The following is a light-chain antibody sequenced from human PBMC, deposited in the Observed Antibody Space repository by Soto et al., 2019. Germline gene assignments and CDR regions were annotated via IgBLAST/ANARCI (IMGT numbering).Light chain of an antibody. CDR1: QSVSNNY. V-gene: IGKV3-20*01. Sequence: EIVLTQSPGTLSLSPGERATLSCRASQSVSNNYLAWYQQKPGQAPRLLIYGASNRATGIPDRFSGSGSGTDFTLTISRLEPDDFATYYCQQSYSTRWTFGQGTKVDIK. CDR2: GAS. CDR3: QQSYSTRWT. J-gene: IGKJ1*01.